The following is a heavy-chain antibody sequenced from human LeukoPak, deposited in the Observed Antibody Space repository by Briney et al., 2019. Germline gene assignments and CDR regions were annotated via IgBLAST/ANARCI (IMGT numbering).Heavy chain of an antibody. Sequence: GGSLRLSCAASGFTFSSYAMHWVRQAPGKGLEWVAVISYVGSNKYYADSVKGGFTISRDNSKNTLYLQMNSLRAEDTAVYYCARGRWDSGSYYYWGQGTLVTVSS. CDR3: ARGRWDSGSYYY. V-gene: IGHV3-30*04. J-gene: IGHJ4*02. CDR2: ISYVGSNK. CDR1: GFTFSSYA. D-gene: IGHD1-26*01.